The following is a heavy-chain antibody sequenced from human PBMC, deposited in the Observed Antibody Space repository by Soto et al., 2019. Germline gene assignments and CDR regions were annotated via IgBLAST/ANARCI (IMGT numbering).Heavy chain of an antibody. V-gene: IGHV4-34*01. J-gene: IGHJ4*02. CDR2: IYRSGTT. D-gene: IGHD1-7*01. CDR3: VRGQTTPRPAVFDY. Sequence: SETLSLTCAVSGGSVSGYFWNWIRQPPGKGLEWIGEIYRSGTTNLNPSLKSRVTISLDTSKSQFSLMLSSVTAADTAVDYRVRGQTTPRPAVFDYWGQGTLVTVSS. CDR1: GGSVSGYF.